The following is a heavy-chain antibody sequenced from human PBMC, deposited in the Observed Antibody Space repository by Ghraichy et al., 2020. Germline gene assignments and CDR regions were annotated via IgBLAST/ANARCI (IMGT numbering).Heavy chain of an antibody. V-gene: IGHV4-39*01. D-gene: IGHD3-10*01. CDR1: GGSISSSYY. CDR2: IYYSGST. J-gene: IGHJ5*02. Sequence: SETLSLACTVSGGSISSSYYWGWIRQPPGKGLEWIGSIYYSGSTYYNPSLKSRVTISVDTSKNQFSLKLSSVTAADTAVYYCTRPRYDSGSYYNAWFDPWGQGTLVTVSS. CDR3: TRPRYDSGSYYNAWFDP.